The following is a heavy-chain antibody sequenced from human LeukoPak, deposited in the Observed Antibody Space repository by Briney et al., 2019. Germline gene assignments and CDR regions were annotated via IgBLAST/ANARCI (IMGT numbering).Heavy chain of an antibody. V-gene: IGHV1-18*01. CDR1: GYTFTSYG. Sequence: ASVKVSCKASGYTFTSYGISWVRQAPGQGLEWMGWISAYNGNTNYAQKLQGRVTMTTDTSTSTAYMELRSLRSDDTAVYYCARDYPGIVGATSDYMDVWGKGTTVTVS. J-gene: IGHJ6*03. D-gene: IGHD1-26*01. CDR3: ARDYPGIVGATSDYMDV. CDR2: ISAYNGNT.